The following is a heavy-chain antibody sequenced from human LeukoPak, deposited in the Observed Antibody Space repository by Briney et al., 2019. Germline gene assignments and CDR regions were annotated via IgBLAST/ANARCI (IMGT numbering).Heavy chain of an antibody. D-gene: IGHD1-26*01. CDR2: ISAYDGET. CDR3: ARGGKNYFDF. Sequence: ASVKVSCKASGYNFTSYGISWVREAPGRGLEWVSYISAYDGETRYAQKFQGRVTLTTDTSTGTVYMEMRRLRSDDTAVYYCARGGKNYFDFWGQGTLVTVSS. CDR1: GYNFTSYG. V-gene: IGHV1-18*01. J-gene: IGHJ4*02.